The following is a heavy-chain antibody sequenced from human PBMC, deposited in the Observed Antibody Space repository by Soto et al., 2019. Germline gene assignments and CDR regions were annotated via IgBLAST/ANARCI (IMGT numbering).Heavy chain of an antibody. CDR3: ARDPKYSSSWYLAFDI. D-gene: IGHD6-13*01. CDR1: GFTVSSNY. V-gene: IGHV3-53*01. Sequence: EVQLVESGGGLIQPGGSLRLSCAASGFTVSSNYMSWVRQAPGKGLEWVSVIYSGGSTYYADSVKGRFTISRDNSKNTLYLQMNSLRAEDTAVYYCARDPKYSSSWYLAFDIWGQGTMVTVSS. CDR2: IYSGGST. J-gene: IGHJ3*02.